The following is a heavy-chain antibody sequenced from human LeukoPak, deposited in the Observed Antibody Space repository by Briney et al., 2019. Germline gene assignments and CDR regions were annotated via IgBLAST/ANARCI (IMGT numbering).Heavy chain of an antibody. CDR3: ARDLGGNYYDSSGYPHN. J-gene: IGHJ4*02. CDR1: GYTFTSYG. V-gene: IGHV1-18*01. D-gene: IGHD3-22*01. Sequence: GASVKVSCKASGYTFTSYGISWVRQAPGQGLEWMGWISAYNGNTNYAQKLQGRVTMTTDTSTSTAYMELRSLRSDDTAVYYCARDLGGNYYDSSGYPHNWGQGTLVTVSS. CDR2: ISAYNGNT.